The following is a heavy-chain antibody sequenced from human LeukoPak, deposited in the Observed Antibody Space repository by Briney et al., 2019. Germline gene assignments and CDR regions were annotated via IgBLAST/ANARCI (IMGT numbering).Heavy chain of an antibody. CDR3: ARGPPVKIFGVIISHRNYYMDV. V-gene: IGHV4-59*12. CDR2: IHYTGST. D-gene: IGHD3-3*01. J-gene: IGHJ6*03. Sequence: SETLSLTCTVSGGSISSFYWSWIRHPPGKGLVWIGYIHYTGSTNYNSSLKSRVTISVDTSRNQFSLKLSSVTAADTAVYYCARGPPVKIFGVIISHRNYYMDVWGKGTTVTVSS. CDR1: GGSISSFY.